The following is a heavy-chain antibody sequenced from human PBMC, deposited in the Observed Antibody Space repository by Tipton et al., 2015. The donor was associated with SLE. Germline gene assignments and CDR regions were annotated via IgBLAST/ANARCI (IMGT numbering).Heavy chain of an antibody. D-gene: IGHD5-24*01. J-gene: IGHJ3*02. CDR1: GGSISSGSYY. Sequence: TLSLTCTVSGGSISSGSYYWSWIRQPAGKGLEWIGRIYTSGSTNYNPSLKSRVTMSVDTSKNQFSLKLSSVTAADTAVYYCASNVEMAMNDAFDIWGQGTMATVSS. CDR2: IYTSGST. CDR3: ASNVEMAMNDAFDI. V-gene: IGHV4-61*02.